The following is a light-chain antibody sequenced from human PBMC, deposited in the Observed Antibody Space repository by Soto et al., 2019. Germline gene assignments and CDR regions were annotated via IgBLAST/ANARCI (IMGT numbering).Light chain of an antibody. V-gene: IGKV3-20*01. J-gene: IGKJ3*01. CDR1: QGVSRK. CDR3: QHYDSSLFT. Sequence: DIVMTQSPATLSVAPGERVTFSCRASQGVSRKLAWYQHTPGRAPRLLIYAAYSRAAGIPDRFSGSGSGTDFTLSISRLEPDDFAVYYCQHYDSSLFTFGPGTKVDIK. CDR2: AAY.